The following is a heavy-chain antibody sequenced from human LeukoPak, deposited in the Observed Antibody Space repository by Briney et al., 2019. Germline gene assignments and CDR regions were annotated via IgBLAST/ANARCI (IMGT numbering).Heavy chain of an antibody. V-gene: IGHV3-23*01. Sequence: WGSLRLSCAASGFTFSTYGMSWVRQAPGKGLEWVSGINGRGSSTYYADSVKGRFTISRDNSRNTLYLQMNSLRAEDTAVYYCAKCVKGYDISHRYNRFDPWGQGTLVIVTS. CDR3: AKCVKGYDISHRYNRFDP. J-gene: IGHJ5*02. D-gene: IGHD3-9*01. CDR1: GFTFSTYG. CDR2: INGRGSST.